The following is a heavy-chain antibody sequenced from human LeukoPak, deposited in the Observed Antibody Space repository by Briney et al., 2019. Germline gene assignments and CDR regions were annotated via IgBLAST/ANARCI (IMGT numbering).Heavy chain of an antibody. Sequence: SETLSLTCTVSGGSISSYYWSWIRQPPGKGLEWIGYIYYSGSTNYNPSLKSRVTISVDTSRNQFSLKLSSVTAADTAVYYCARDDDDYVWGSYRYWGQGTLVTVSS. J-gene: IGHJ4*02. CDR2: IYYSGST. CDR3: ARDDDDYVWGSYRY. CDR1: GGSISSYY. V-gene: IGHV4-59*01. D-gene: IGHD3-16*02.